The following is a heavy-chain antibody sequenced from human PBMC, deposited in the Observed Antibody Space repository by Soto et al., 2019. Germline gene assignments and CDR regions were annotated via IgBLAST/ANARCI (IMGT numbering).Heavy chain of an antibody. Sequence: QVQLVQSGAEVKKPGASVKVSCKASGYTFTSYGISWVRQAPGQGLEWMGWISAYNGNTNYAQKLQGRVTMTTDTSTSTAYMELRSLRSDDTAVYYCVRVALCGYSSSWYGHGDYWGQGTLVTVSS. J-gene: IGHJ4*02. D-gene: IGHD6-13*01. CDR3: VRVALCGYSSSWYGHGDY. CDR2: ISAYNGNT. V-gene: IGHV1-18*01. CDR1: GYTFTSYG.